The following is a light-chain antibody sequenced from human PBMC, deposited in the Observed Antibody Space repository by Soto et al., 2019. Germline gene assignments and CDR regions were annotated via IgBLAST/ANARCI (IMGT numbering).Light chain of an antibody. CDR2: AAS. CDR1: QSISSY. V-gene: IGKV1-39*01. CDR3: QQSYSTLFT. Sequence: DIQMTQSPSSLSASVGDRVTITCRASQSISSYLNWYRQKPGKAPKLLIYAASSLQSGVPSRFSGSGSGTDFTLTISSLQPEDVATYYGQQSYSTLFTFGPGTKVDIK. J-gene: IGKJ3*01.